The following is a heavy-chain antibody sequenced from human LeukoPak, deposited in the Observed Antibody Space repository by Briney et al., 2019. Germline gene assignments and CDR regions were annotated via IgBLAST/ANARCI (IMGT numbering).Heavy chain of an antibody. V-gene: IGHV1-8*01. CDR2: MNPNSDNT. CDR3: ALLRRGGWYSDAFGL. J-gene: IGHJ3*01. D-gene: IGHD6-19*01. CDR1: GYTFTNYD. Sequence: ASVKVSCKASGYTFTNYDINWVRQATGRGLEWMGWMNPNSDNTGYTQKFQGRVTMTRNTSITTAYMELSSLRYEDTAVYYCALLRRGGWYSDAFGLWGQGTMVIVSS.